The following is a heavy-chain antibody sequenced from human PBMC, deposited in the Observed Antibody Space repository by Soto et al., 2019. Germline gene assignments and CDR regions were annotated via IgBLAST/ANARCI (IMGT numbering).Heavy chain of an antibody. J-gene: IGHJ4*01. CDR2: ITASGGEA. D-gene: IGHD3-3*01. CDR1: GFTFSNHA. V-gene: IGHV3-23*01. Sequence: EEQLLASGGGLVQPGGSLRLSCAASGFTFSNHAMNWVRQSPGKGLEWVSGITASGGEAYYADSVRGRFTISRDNSKNTLSLQMTGLRGEDSARYYCTKDDYDFWSGYFSFWGQGTPVTVSS. CDR3: TKDDYDFWSGYFSF.